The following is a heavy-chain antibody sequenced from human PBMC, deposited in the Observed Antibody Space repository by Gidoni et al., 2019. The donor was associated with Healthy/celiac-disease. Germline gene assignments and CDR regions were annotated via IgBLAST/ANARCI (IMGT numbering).Heavy chain of an antibody. D-gene: IGHD2-21*02. V-gene: IGHV3-15*07. CDR2: IKSKTDGGTT. Sequence: EVQLVESGGGLVKPGGSLRLSCAASGFTFSNAWMNWVRQAPGKGLEWVGRIKSKTDGGTTDYAAPVKGRFTISRDDSKNTLYLQMNSLKTEDTAVYYCTTAPYCGGDCYSYYGMDVWGQGTTVTVSS. CDR1: GFTFSNAW. CDR3: TTAPYCGGDCYSYYGMDV. J-gene: IGHJ6*02.